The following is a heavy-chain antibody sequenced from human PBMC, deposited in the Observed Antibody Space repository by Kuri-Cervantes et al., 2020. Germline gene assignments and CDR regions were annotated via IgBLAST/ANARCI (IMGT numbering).Heavy chain of an antibody. V-gene: IGHV1-46*01. CDR1: GYTFTSYY. D-gene: IGHD6-25*01. CDR2: INPSGGST. J-gene: IGHJ4*02. Sequence: ASVKVSCKASGYTFTSYYMHWVRQAPGQGLEWMGIINPSGGSTSYAQKFQGRVTMTRDTSTSTVYMELTSLRHDDTAIYYCARAGIPAAVGLLTHWGQGSLVTVSS. CDR3: ARAGIPAAVGLLTH.